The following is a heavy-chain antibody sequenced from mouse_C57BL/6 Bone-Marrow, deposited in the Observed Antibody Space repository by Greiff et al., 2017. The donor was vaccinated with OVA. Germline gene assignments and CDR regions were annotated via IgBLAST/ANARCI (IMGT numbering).Heavy chain of an antibody. CDR1: GYTFTDYY. Sequence: QVQLQQSGAELVRPGASVKLSCKASGYTFTDYYINWVKQRPGQGLEWIGEIDPSDSYTNYNQKFKGKATLTVDTSSSTAYMQLSSLTSEDSAVYYCARDGYDVWFAYWGQGTLVTVSA. J-gene: IGHJ3*01. V-gene: IGHV1-50*01. CDR3: ARDGYDVWFAY. D-gene: IGHD2-2*01. CDR2: IDPSDSYT.